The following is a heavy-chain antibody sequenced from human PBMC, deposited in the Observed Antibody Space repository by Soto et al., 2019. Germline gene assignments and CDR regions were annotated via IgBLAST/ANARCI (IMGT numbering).Heavy chain of an antibody. J-gene: IGHJ6*03. Sequence: GGSLRLSCAASGFTFSSYGMHWVRQAPGKGLEWVAVISYDGSNKYYADSAKGRFTISRDNSKNTLYLQMNSLRAEDTAVYYCAKDSLEYSSPYYYYMDVWGKGTTVTVSS. CDR1: GFTFSSYG. CDR2: ISYDGSNK. CDR3: AKDSLEYSSPYYYYMDV. V-gene: IGHV3-30*18. D-gene: IGHD6-6*01.